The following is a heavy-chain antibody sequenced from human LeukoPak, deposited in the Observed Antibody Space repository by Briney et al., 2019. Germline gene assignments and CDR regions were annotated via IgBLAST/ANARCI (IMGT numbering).Heavy chain of an antibody. CDR2: IRYDGSNK. J-gene: IGHJ6*03. V-gene: IGHV3-30*02. CDR3: AKEVGASYYYYYMDV. D-gene: IGHD1-26*01. Sequence: GGSLRLSCAASGFTFSSYGMHWVRQAPGKGLEWVAFIRYDGSNKYYADSVKGRFTISRDNSKNTLYLQMNSLRAEDTAVYYCAKEVGASYYYYYMDVWGKGTTVTISS. CDR1: GFTFSSYG.